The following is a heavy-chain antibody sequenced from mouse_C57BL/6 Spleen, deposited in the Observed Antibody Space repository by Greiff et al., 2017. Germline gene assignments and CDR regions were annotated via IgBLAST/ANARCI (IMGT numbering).Heavy chain of an antibody. V-gene: IGHV1-55*01. Sequence: VQLQQPGAELVKPGASVKMSCKASGYTFTSYWITWVKQRPGQGLEWIGDIYPGSGSTNYNEKFKSKATLTVDTSSSTAYMQLSSLTSEDSAVYYCARSTTVVAPLFDYWGQGTTLTVSS. J-gene: IGHJ2*01. CDR1: GYTFTSYW. D-gene: IGHD1-1*01. CDR2: IYPGSGST. CDR3: ARSTTVVAPLFDY.